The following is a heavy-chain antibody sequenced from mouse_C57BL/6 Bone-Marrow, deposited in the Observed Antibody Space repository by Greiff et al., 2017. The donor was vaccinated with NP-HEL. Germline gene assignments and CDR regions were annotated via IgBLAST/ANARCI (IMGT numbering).Heavy chain of an antibody. V-gene: IGHV1-7*01. D-gene: IGHD2-4*01. J-gene: IGHJ1*03. Sequence: QVQLKQSGAELAKPGASVKLSCKASGYTFTSYWMHWVKQRPGQGLEWIGYINPSSGYTNYNQKFKGKATLTADKSSSTAYMQLSSLTYEDSAVYDCARVLYDDYDGAFDVWGTGTTVTVSS. CDR2: INPSSGYT. CDR1: GYTFTSYW. CDR3: ARVLYDDYDGAFDV.